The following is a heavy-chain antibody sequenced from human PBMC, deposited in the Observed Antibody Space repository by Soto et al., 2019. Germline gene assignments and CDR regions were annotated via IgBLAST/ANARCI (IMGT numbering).Heavy chain of an antibody. J-gene: IGHJ5*02. CDR1: GGSNSSYT. CDR2: IIPILGIA. CDR3: ARLIVVVAGNWFAP. Sequence: SVKVSRKASGGSNSSYTISXVRQAPEKGLEWMGRIIPILGIANYAQKFQGRVTITADKSTSAAYMALSSLRSEDTAMYSCARLIVVVAGNWFAPWGHGTLVTVSS. V-gene: IGHV1-69*02. D-gene: IGHD2-15*01.